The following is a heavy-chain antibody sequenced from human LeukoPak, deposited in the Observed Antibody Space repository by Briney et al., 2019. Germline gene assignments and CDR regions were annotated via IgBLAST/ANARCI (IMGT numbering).Heavy chain of an antibody. D-gene: IGHD2-15*01. CDR2: IIPIFDTT. Sequence: GSSVKVSCKASGGTFSSYAISWVRQAPGQGLEWMGGIIPIFDTTNYAQRFQGRVTITADESTSTAYMELSSLRSEDTAVYYCARRDAALPNPVDVWGQGTTVTVSS. CDR1: GGTFSSYA. CDR3: ARRDAALPNPVDV. V-gene: IGHV1-69*01. J-gene: IGHJ6*02.